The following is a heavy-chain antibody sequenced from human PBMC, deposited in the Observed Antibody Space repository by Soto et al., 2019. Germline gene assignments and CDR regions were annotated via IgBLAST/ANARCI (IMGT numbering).Heavy chain of an antibody. Sequence: SVKVSCKASGYTFTSYYMHWVRQAPGQGLEWMGIINPSGGSTSYAQKFQGRVTMTRDTSTSTVYMELSSLRSEDTAVYYCARELVVGVVIAHKAFDYWGQGTLVTVSS. CDR2: INPSGGST. D-gene: IGHD2-21*01. V-gene: IGHV1-46*03. CDR3: ARELVVGVVIAHKAFDY. CDR1: GYTFTSYY. J-gene: IGHJ4*02.